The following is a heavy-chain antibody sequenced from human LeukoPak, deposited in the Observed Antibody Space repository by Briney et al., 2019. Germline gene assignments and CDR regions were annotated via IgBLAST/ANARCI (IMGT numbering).Heavy chain of an antibody. V-gene: IGHV4-34*01. D-gene: IGHD6-19*01. CDR2: INHSGST. Sequence: SETLSLTCAVYGVSFSGYYWSWIRQPPGKGLEWIGGINHSGSTNYNPSLKSRVTISVDTSKNQFSLKLSSVTAADTAVYYCASASSGWYGGDYWGQGTLVTVSS. J-gene: IGHJ4*02. CDR1: GVSFSGYY. CDR3: ASASSGWYGGDY.